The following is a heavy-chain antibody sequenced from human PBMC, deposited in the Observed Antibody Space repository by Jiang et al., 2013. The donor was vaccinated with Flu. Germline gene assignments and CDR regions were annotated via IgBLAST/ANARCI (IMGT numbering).Heavy chain of an antibody. CDR3: ARLDYDFWSGYYVYFDY. Sequence: KSRVTISVDTSKNQFSLKLSSVTAADTAVYYCARLDYDFWSGYYVYFDYWGQGTLVTVSS. V-gene: IGHV4-39*07. J-gene: IGHJ4*02. D-gene: IGHD3-3*01.